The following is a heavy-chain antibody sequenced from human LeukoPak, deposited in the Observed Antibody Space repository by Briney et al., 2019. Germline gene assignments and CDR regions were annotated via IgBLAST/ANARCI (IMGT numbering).Heavy chain of an antibody. J-gene: IGHJ4*02. V-gene: IGHV3-7*03. CDR2: IKQDGSEK. Sequence: PGGSLRLSCAASGFTFSSYWMSWVRQAPGKGLEGVANIKQDGSEKYYVDSMKGRFTISRDNAKNSLYLQMNSLRAEDTAVYYCARGGRLLRYFDWLPPSAFDYWGQGTLVTVSS. D-gene: IGHD3-9*01. CDR1: GFTFSSYW. CDR3: ARGGRLLRYFDWLPPSAFDY.